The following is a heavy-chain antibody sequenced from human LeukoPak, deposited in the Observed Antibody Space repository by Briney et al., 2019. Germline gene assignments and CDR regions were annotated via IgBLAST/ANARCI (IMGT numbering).Heavy chain of an antibody. V-gene: IGHV1-69*05. D-gene: IGHD6-6*01. CDR1: GYTFTSYG. CDR2: IIPIFGTA. Sequence: SVKVSCKASGYTFTSYGISWVRQAPGQGLEWMGRIIPIFGTANYAQKFQGRVTITTDESTSTAYMELSSLRSEDTAVYYCASLDRYSSSDYWGQGTLVTVSS. J-gene: IGHJ4*02. CDR3: ASLDRYSSSDY.